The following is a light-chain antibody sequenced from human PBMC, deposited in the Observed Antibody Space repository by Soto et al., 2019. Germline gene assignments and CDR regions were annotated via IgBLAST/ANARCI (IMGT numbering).Light chain of an antibody. CDR1: ASKIGNNS. J-gene: IGLJ1*01. V-gene: IGLV1-51*01. CDR2: DDN. CDR3: GTWDTSLPACV. Sequence: QSVLTQPPSVSAAPGQRVTISCSGSASKIGNNSVSWYQQLPGAAPKRLIYDDNNRPSGIPDRFSGSKSGTSATLGITGLQTGDEDDYYCGTWDTSLPACVFGPGTKVTVL.